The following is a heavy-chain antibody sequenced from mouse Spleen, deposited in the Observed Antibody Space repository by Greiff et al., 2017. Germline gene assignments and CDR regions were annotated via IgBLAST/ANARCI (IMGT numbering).Heavy chain of an antibody. CDR1: GYAFSSSW. J-gene: IGHJ2*01. D-gene: IGHD1-1*01. CDR3: ARSRDYYGPYFDY. CDR2: IYPGDGDT. V-gene: IGHV1-82*01. Sequence: VMLVESGPELVKPGASVKISCKASGYAFSSSWMNWVKQRPGKGLEWIGRIYPGDGDTNYNGKFKGKATLTADKSSSTAYMQLSSLTSEDSAVYFCARSRDYYGPYFDYWGQGTTLTVSS.